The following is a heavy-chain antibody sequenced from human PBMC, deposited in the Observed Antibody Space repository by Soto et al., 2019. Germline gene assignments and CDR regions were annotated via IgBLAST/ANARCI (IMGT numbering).Heavy chain of an antibody. CDR3: ARDRESYSSSWSYLQY. V-gene: IGHV3-33*01. J-gene: IGHJ1*01. CDR2: IWYDGSDK. D-gene: IGHD6-13*01. CDR1: GFTFITYA. Sequence: PGGSLRLSCEASGFTFITYAMHWVRQAPGKGLEWVAVIWYDGSDKYYGDSVKGRFTISRDNSKNTLYLQMNSLRAEDTAVYYCARDRESYSSSWSYLQYWGQGTVVTVPQ.